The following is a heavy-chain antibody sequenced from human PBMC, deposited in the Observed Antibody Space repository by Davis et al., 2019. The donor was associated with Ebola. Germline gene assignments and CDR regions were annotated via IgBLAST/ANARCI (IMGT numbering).Heavy chain of an antibody. V-gene: IGHV3-48*03. CDR1: RFTFSSYE. CDR2: ISSSGSTI. CDR3: ARGATRYCSSTSCRRYYYYYYGMDV. Sequence: GESLKISCAASRFTFSSYEMNWVRQAPGKGLEWVSYISSSGSTIYYADSVKGRFTISRDNAKNSLYLQMNSLRAEDTAVYYCARGATRYCSSTSCRRYYYYYYGMDVWGQGTTVTVSS. D-gene: IGHD2-2*01. J-gene: IGHJ6*02.